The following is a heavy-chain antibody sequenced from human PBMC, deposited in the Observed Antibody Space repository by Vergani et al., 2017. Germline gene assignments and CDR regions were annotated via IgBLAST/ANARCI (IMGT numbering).Heavy chain of an antibody. V-gene: IGHV3-48*01. CDR2: VSTGTKSQ. J-gene: IGHJ4*02. Sequence: QLVESGGGWVQPGGSLRLSCVVSGFDFSSYIMNWVRQAPGKGLEWVSFVSTGTKSQSYAESVKGRFTISRDSAKNSLYLQMDSLRAEDTAVYYCARGSGYCSSTSCYIFDYWGQGTLVTVSS. CDR3: ARGSGYCSSTSCYIFDY. CDR1: GFDFSSYI. D-gene: IGHD2-2*02.